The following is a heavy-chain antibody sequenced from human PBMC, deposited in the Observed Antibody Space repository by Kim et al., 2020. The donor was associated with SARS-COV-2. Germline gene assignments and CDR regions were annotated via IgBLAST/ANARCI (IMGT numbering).Heavy chain of an antibody. CDR3: ARVGRFLEWVLSNHYYYY. D-gene: IGHD3-3*01. V-gene: IGHV4-34*01. CDR2: INHSGST. J-gene: IGHJ6*03. CDR1: GGSFSGYY. Sequence: SETLSLTCAVYGGSFSGYYWSWIRQPPGKGLEWIGEINHSGSTNYNPSLKSRVTISVDTSKNQFSLKLSSVTAAATAVYYCARVGRFLEWVLSNHYYYY.